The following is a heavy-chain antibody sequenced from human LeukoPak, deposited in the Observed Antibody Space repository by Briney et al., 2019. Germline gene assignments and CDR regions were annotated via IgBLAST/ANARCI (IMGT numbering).Heavy chain of an antibody. Sequence: GGSLRLFCAASGLTFSSYAMSWVRQAPGKGLEWVSAISGSGGSTYYADSVKGRFTISRDNSKNTLYLQMNSLRAEDTAVYYCAKVRGSSWYYSDWGQGTLVTVSS. J-gene: IGHJ4*02. CDR3: AKVRGSSWYYSD. CDR2: ISGSGGST. V-gene: IGHV3-23*01. D-gene: IGHD6-13*01. CDR1: GLTFSSYA.